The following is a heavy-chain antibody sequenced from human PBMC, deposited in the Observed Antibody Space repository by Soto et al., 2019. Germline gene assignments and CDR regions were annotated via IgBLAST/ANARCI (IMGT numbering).Heavy chain of an antibody. Sequence: QVQLVESGGGVVQPGRSLRLSCAASGFTFSSYGMHWVRQAPGKGLEWVAVIWYDGSNKYYAASVKGRFTISRDHSKNTLTLQMNSLRAEDTAVYYCARDCAGYSSGWYQRGGFDYWGQGTLVTVSS. V-gene: IGHV3-33*01. CDR3: ARDCAGYSSGWYQRGGFDY. J-gene: IGHJ4*02. D-gene: IGHD6-19*01. CDR1: GFTFSSYG. CDR2: IWYDGSNK.